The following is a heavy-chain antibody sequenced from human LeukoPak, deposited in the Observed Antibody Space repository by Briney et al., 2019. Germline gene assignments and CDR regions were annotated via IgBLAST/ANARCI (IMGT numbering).Heavy chain of an antibody. J-gene: IGHJ4*02. CDR3: ARGSGYLDIVAPRDY. CDR1: GYTFTGYY. CDR2: INPNSGDT. Sequence: ASVKVSCKATGYTFTGYYMHWVRQAPGQGLEWMGWINPNSGDTNFAQKFQGRVTMTRDTSISTAYMELGRLRSDDTAVYYCARGSGYLDIVAPRDYWGQETLVTVSS. V-gene: IGHV1-2*02. D-gene: IGHD5-12*01.